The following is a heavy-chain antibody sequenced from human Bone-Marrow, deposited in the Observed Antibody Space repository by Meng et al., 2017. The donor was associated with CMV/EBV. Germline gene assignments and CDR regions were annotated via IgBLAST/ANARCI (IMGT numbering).Heavy chain of an antibody. J-gene: IGHJ4*02. D-gene: IGHD5-24*01. Sequence: GGSLRLSCAASRFTFSSYWMSWVRQAPGKGLEWVSSISSSSSYIYYADSVKGRFTISRDNAKNSLYLQMNSLRAEDTAVYYCARDLVGYNTIDYWGQGTLVTVSS. CDR1: RFTFSSYW. V-gene: IGHV3-21*01. CDR3: ARDLVGYNTIDY. CDR2: ISSSSSYI.